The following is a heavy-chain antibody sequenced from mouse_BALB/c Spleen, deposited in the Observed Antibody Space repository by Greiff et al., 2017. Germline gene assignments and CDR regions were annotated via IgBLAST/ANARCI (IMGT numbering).Heavy chain of an antibody. CDR3: ARLYYRDEDGHYYVIGT. CDR1: GFAFSSYD. Sequence: EVMLVESGGGLVKPGGSLKLSCAASGFAFSSYDMSWVRQTPEKRLEWVAYISSGGGSTYYPDTVKGRFTISRDNAKNTLYLQMSSLKSEDTAMYYCARLYYRDEDGHYYVIGTRGQGESVTVSS. D-gene: IGHD2-14*01. CDR2: ISSGGGST. J-gene: IGHJ4*01. V-gene: IGHV5-12-1*01.